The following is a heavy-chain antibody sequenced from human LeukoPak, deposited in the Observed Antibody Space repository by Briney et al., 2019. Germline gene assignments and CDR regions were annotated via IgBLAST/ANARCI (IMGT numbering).Heavy chain of an antibody. CDR3: ARVSSDYYDPPGAFDI. J-gene: IGHJ3*02. Sequence: GASVKVSCKASGYTFTGYYMHWVRQAPGQGLEWMGWINPNSGGTNYAQKFQGRVTMTRDTSISTAYMELSRLRSDDTAVYYCARVSSDYYDPPGAFDIWGQGTMVTASS. D-gene: IGHD3-22*01. V-gene: IGHV1-2*02. CDR1: GYTFTGYY. CDR2: INPNSGGT.